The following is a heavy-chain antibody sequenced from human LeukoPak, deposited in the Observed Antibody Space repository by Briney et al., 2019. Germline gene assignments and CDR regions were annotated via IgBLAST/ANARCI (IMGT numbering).Heavy chain of an antibody. CDR2: IIPILGIA. D-gene: IGHD2-2*01. CDR1: GGTFSSYA. V-gene: IGHV1-69*04. Sequence: SVKVSCKASGGTFSSYAISWVRQAPGQGLEWMGRIIPILGIANYAQKFQGRVTITADKSTSTAYMELSSLRSEDTAVYYCARPSRVVPAALYYYCGMDVWGQGTTVTVSS. CDR3: ARPSRVVPAALYYYCGMDV. J-gene: IGHJ6*02.